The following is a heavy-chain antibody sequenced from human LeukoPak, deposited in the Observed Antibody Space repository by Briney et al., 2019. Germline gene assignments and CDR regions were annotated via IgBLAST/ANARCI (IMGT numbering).Heavy chain of an antibody. CDR1: GFTFSSYS. J-gene: IGHJ4*02. V-gene: IGHV3-21*01. D-gene: IGHD3-9*01. CDR2: ISSSSSYI. Sequence: GGSLRLSCAASGFTFSSYSMNWVRHAPGKGLEWVSSISSSSSYIYYADSVKGRFTISRDNAKNSLYLQMNSLRAEDTAVYYCARAGYVGYFDDNIDYWGQGTLVTVSS. CDR3: ARAGYVGYFDDNIDY.